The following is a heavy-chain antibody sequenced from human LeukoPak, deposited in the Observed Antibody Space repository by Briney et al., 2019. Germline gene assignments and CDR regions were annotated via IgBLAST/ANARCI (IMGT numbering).Heavy chain of an antibody. CDR2: VNEDGSAK. CDR3: ARDYWRSIDH. CDR1: GLTFSNYW. V-gene: IGHV3-7*01. J-gene: IGHJ4*02. D-gene: IGHD1-1*01. Sequence: GGSLRLSCVVSGLTFSNYWMIWVRQAPGKGLESVAIVNEDGSAKYYLGSVKGRFTISRDNARNSLYLEMNSLRAEDTAVYYCARDYWRSIDHWGQGTLVTVSS.